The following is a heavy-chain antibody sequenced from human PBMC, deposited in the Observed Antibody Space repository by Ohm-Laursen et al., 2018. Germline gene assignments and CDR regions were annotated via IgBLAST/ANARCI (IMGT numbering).Heavy chain of an antibody. CDR2: ISSSGSTI. Sequence: SLRLSCSASGFTFSDYYMSWIRQAPGKGLEWVSYISSSGSTIYYADSVKGRFTISRDNAKNSLYLQMNSLRAEDTAVYYCARDALPYYYDSSGSYWGQGTLVTVSS. CDR3: ARDALPYYYDSSGSY. D-gene: IGHD3-22*01. CDR1: GFTFSDYY. J-gene: IGHJ4*02. V-gene: IGHV3-11*01.